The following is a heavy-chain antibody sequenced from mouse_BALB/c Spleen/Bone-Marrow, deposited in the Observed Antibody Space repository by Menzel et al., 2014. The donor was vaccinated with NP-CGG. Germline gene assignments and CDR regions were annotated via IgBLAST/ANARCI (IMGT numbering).Heavy chain of an antibody. CDR3: ARRSMDY. CDR2: IYPYNGGT. J-gene: IGHJ4*01. V-gene: IGHV1S29*02. CDR1: GYTFTDYN. Sequence: VQLQQSGAELVKPGASVKISCKASGYTFTDYNMHWVKQSHGKSLEWIGYIYPYNGGTGYNQKFKSKATLTVDNSSSTAYMELRSLTSEDSAIYYCARRSMDYWGQGTSVTVSS.